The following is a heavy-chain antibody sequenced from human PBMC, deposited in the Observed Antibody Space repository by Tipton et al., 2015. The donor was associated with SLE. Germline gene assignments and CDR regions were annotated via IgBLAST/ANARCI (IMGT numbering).Heavy chain of an antibody. CDR2: IYYSGST. J-gene: IGHJ4*02. Sequence: TLSLTCSVSGGSISSSSYYWAWIRQPPGKGLEWIGNIYYSGSTYYNPSLESRLTFSIDTSKHQFSLKLNSVTAADTAVYYCARRHYSGPFDSWGQGTLVTVSS. D-gene: IGHD5-12*01. V-gene: IGHV4-39*07. CDR1: GGSISSSSYY. CDR3: ARRHYSGPFDS.